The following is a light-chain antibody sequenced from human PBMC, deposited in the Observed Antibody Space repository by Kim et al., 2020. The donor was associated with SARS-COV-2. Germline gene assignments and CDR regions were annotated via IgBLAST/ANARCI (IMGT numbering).Light chain of an antibody. V-gene: IGKV3D-20*01. J-gene: IGKJ1*01. CDR1: QSVPSNY. CDR2: HAS. Sequence: EIVLTQSPATLSVSPGQRATLSCGASQSVPSNYLAWYQQTPGLAPRLLIYHASIRATGIPARFSGSGSGTDFTLTISRLEPEDFALYYCQQYGASPRTFGQGTKVDIK. CDR3: QQYGASPRT.